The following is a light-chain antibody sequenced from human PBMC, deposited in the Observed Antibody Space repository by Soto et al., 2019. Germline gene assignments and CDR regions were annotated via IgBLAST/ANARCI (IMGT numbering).Light chain of an antibody. CDR1: RTVNSQ. CDR3: QQRWDWPLT. Sequence: EIVLTQSPAPVSLSPGGRATLSCRASRTVNSQLAWYQQKPGQAPRLLIYDTFNRAAGIPARFSGSETGTDFTLTINNLEPEDSAVYYCQQRWDWPLTFGGGTKVEIK. J-gene: IGKJ4*01. CDR2: DTF. V-gene: IGKV3-11*01.